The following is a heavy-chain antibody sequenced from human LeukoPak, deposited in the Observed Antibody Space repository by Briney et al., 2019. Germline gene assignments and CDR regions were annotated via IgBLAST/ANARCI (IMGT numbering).Heavy chain of an antibody. J-gene: IGHJ4*02. CDR3: ARHDVIVFTLKIDY. CDR1: GVSISSGSYY. CDR2: IYTSGST. D-gene: IGHD5/OR15-5a*01. Sequence: SETLSLTCTVSGVSISSGSYYWSWLPQPAGKGLEWIVRIYTSGSTNYNPSLKSRVTISVDTSKNQFSLKLSSVTAAGTAVYYCARHDVIVFTLKIDYWGQGTLVTVSS. V-gene: IGHV4-61*02.